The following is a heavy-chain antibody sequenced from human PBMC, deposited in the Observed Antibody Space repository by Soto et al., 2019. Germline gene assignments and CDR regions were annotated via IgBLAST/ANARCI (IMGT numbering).Heavy chain of an antibody. Sequence: QVQLVQSGAEVKKPGSSVKVSCKASGGTFSSYTISWVRQAPGQGLEWMGRIIPILGIANYAQKFQGRVTITADKSTSTASMELSSLRSEDTAVYYCARALTVGGGVDYDYYGMDVWGQGTTVTVSS. CDR1: GGTFSSYT. J-gene: IGHJ6*02. V-gene: IGHV1-69*02. CDR2: IIPILGIA. D-gene: IGHD2-8*02. CDR3: ARALTVGGGVDYDYYGMDV.